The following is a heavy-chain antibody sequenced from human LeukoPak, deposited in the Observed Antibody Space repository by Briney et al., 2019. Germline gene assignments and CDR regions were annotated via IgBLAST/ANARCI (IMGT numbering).Heavy chain of an antibody. Sequence: PGGSLRLSCAASGFTFTNYGIHWVRLAPGKELEWVAVISSDGSNKHYADSVKGRFTISRDDSKNTLYLQMNSLRVDDTALYYCTTFDMWGQGTMVTVSS. CDR1: GFTFTNYG. CDR2: ISSDGSNK. CDR3: TTFDM. J-gene: IGHJ3*02. V-gene: IGHV3-30*03.